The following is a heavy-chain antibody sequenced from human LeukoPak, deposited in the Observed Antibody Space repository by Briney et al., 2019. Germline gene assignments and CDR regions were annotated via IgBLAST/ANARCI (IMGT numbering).Heavy chain of an antibody. J-gene: IGHJ4*02. V-gene: IGHV3-73*01. CDR3: AKHDYGDYVDY. CDR1: GFTFSGSA. CDR2: IRSKANSYAT. Sequence: GGSLRLSCAASGFTFSGSAMHWVRQASGKGLEWVGRIRSKANSYATAYAASVKGRFTISRDDSKNTLYLQMNSLRAEDTAVYYCAKHDYGDYVDYWGQGTLVTVSS. D-gene: IGHD4-17*01.